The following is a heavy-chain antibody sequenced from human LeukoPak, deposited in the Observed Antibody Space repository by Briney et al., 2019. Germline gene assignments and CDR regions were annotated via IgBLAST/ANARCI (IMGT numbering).Heavy chain of an antibody. CDR2: IRYDGSNK. V-gene: IGHV3-30*02. J-gene: IGHJ4*02. CDR3: AKDGDSSSLPNFDY. D-gene: IGHD6-6*01. Sequence: GGSLRLSCAASGFTFNGYGMHWVRQAPGKGLEWVAFIRYDGSNKYYADSVKGRFTISRDNSKNTLYLQMNSLRAEDTAVYYCAKDGDSSSLPNFDYWGQGTLVTVSS. CDR1: GFTFNGYG.